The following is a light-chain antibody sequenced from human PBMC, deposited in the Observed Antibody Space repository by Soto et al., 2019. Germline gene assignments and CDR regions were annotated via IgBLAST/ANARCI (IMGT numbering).Light chain of an antibody. CDR2: DAS. CDR3: QQRSNWPRT. J-gene: IGKJ2*01. V-gene: IGKV3-11*01. Sequence: EIVLTQSPATLSLSPGERATLSCRASQSVSSYLAWYQQKPGQAPRLLIYDASNSATGIPARFSGSGSGTDFTLTISSLEPEDFSVYYCQQRSNWPRTFGQGTKLEMK. CDR1: QSVSSY.